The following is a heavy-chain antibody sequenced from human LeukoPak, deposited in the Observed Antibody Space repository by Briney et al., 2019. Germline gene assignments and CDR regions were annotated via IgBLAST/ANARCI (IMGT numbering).Heavy chain of an antibody. Sequence: GGSLRLSCTASGFTFDDYAMHWVRQPPGKGLEWVSAISWNGDTKAYADSVKGRFTISRDNAKNSLYLQMNNLRAEDTAFYYCAKARHWYTWGDYWGQGTLVTVSS. J-gene: IGHJ4*02. V-gene: IGHV3-9*01. D-gene: IGHD6-13*01. CDR2: ISWNGDTK. CDR3: AKARHWYTWGDY. CDR1: GFTFDDYA.